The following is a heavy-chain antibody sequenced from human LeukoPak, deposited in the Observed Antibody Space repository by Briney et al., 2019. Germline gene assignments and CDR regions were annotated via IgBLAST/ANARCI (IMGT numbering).Heavy chain of an antibody. V-gene: IGHV3-23*01. CDR2: ISGSGGST. J-gene: IGHJ4*02. CDR3: AKDLSSGWYGLFDY. D-gene: IGHD6-19*01. CDR1: GFTFSSYA. Sequence: GGSLRLSCAASGFTFSSYAMSWVRQAPGKGLEWVSAISGSGGSTYYADSVRGRFTISRDNSKNTLYLQMNSLRAEDTAVYYCAKDLSSGWYGLFDYWGQGTLVTVSS.